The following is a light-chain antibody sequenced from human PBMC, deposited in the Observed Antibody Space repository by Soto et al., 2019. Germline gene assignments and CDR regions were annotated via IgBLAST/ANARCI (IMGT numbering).Light chain of an antibody. V-gene: IGKV1-5*03. CDR3: QQYTSS. Sequence: DIQMTQSPSTLSASVGDRVTITCRASQSISNWLAWYQQKPGKAPKLLIYKASSLESGVPSRFSGSGSGTEFTLTISSLQPDHFATYYCQQYTSSFGQGTKVEIK. CDR2: KAS. J-gene: IGKJ1*01. CDR1: QSISNW.